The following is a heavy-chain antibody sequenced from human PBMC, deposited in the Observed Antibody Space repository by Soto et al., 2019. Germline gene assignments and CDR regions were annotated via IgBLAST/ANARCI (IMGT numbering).Heavy chain of an antibody. J-gene: IGHJ5*02. CDR2: IRSKAYGGTT. V-gene: IGHV3-49*03. CDR1: GFTFGDYA. CDR3: TRDNLDCSSTGCYLGWFAP. Sequence: PGGSLRLSCTASGFTFGDYAMSWFRQAPGKGLEWVGFIRSKAYGGTTEYAASVKGRFTISRDDSKSIAYLQMNSLKTEDTAVYYCTRDNLDCSSTGCYLGWFAPWGQGTLVTVYS. D-gene: IGHD2-2*01.